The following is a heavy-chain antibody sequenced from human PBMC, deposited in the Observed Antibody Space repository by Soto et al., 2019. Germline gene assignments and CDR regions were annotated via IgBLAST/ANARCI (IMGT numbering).Heavy chain of an antibody. CDR2: IIPIFGTA. J-gene: IGHJ5*02. Sequence: GASVKVSCKASGGTFSSYAISWVRQAPGQGLEWMGGIIPIFGTANYAQKFQGRVTITADKSTSTAYMELSSLRSEDTAVYYCARDIAAAPWFDPWGQGTLVTVSS. CDR1: GGTFSSYA. V-gene: IGHV1-69*06. CDR3: ARDIAAAPWFDP. D-gene: IGHD6-13*01.